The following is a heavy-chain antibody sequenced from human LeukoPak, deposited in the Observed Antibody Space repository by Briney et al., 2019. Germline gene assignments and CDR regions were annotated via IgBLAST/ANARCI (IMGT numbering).Heavy chain of an antibody. Sequence: MSSETLSLTCTVSGGSISGGSDYWSWIRQPAGKGLEWIGSFYYTGSTFYSPSLKSRVTISVDTSKNQFSLKLSSVTAADTAVYYCARRSGTYHAFDIWGQGTMVTVSS. CDR1: GGSISGGSDY. CDR3: ARRSGTYHAFDI. J-gene: IGHJ3*02. D-gene: IGHD1-26*01. CDR2: FYYTGST. V-gene: IGHV4-39*01.